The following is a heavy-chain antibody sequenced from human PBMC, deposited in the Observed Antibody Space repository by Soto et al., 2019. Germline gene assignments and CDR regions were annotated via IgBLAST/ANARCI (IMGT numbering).Heavy chain of an antibody. Sequence: QVQLVQSGAEEKKPGASVKVSCKASGYTFTSYAIHWVRQAPGQRLEWMGWINAGNGNTKYSQKFQGRVTITSDTSGSTAYMELGSLRSEDTAVYYCARGRGFDYWGQGTLVTVSS. J-gene: IGHJ4*02. CDR3: ARGRGFDY. CDR1: GYTFTSYA. CDR2: INAGNGNT. V-gene: IGHV1-3*05.